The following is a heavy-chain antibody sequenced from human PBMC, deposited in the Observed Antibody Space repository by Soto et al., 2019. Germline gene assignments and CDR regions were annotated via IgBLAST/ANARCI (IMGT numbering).Heavy chain of an antibody. CDR1: GFTFTSSA. CDR3: AAEVYYYDPSALDP. J-gene: IGHJ5*02. V-gene: IGHV1-58*01. D-gene: IGHD3-22*01. Sequence: SVKVSCKSSGFTFTSSAVQWVRQARGQRLEWIGWIVVGSGNTNYAQKFQERVTITRDMSTSTAYMELSSLRSEDTAVYYCAAEVYYYDPSALDPWGQGTLVTVSS. CDR2: IVVGSGNT.